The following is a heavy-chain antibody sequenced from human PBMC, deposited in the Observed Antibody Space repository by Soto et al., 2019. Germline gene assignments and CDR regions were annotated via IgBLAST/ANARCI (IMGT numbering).Heavy chain of an antibody. V-gene: IGHV4-30-4*08. J-gene: IGHJ6*02. D-gene: IGHD3-3*01. Sequence: SETLSLTCTVSGGSISSGGYYWSWIRQHPGKGLEWIGYIYYSGSTYYNPSLKSRVTISVDTSKNQFSLKLSSVTAADTAVYYCARAVLRVNFYYYYGMDVWGQGTTVTVSS. CDR2: IYYSGST. CDR3: ARAVLRVNFYYYYGMDV. CDR1: GGSISSGGYY.